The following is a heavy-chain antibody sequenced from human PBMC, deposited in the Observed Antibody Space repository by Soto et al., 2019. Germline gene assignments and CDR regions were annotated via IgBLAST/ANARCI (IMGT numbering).Heavy chain of an antibody. Sequence: QVQLVQSGAEVKKPGASVKVSCKASGYTFTSYDINWVRQATGQGLEWMGWMNPNSGNTGYAQKLQGRVTMTRNTSRSTSYMELSRLRSEETAVYYCASEKSGYFDYWGQGTLVTVSS. CDR3: ASEKSGYFDY. CDR2: MNPNSGNT. J-gene: IGHJ4*02. V-gene: IGHV1-8*01. CDR1: GYTFTSYD. D-gene: IGHD3-3*01.